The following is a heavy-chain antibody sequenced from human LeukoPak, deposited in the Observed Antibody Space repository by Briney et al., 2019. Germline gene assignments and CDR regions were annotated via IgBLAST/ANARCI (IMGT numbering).Heavy chain of an antibody. D-gene: IGHD6-19*01. CDR2: IYYSGST. Sequence: SETLSLTCTVSGGSISSSYYYWGWIRQPPGKGLEWIGSIYYSGSTYYNPSLKSRVAISVDTSKNQFSLKLSSVTAADTAVYYCARGAGYSSGWSDYYYYGMDVWGQGTTVTVSS. V-gene: IGHV4-39*07. J-gene: IGHJ6*02. CDR1: GGSISSSYYY. CDR3: ARGAGYSSGWSDYYYYGMDV.